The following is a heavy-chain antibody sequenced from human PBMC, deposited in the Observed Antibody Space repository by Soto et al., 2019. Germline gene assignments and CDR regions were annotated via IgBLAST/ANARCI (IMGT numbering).Heavy chain of an antibody. V-gene: IGHV4-30-4*01. D-gene: IGHD2-2*01. CDR2: IYYSGST. CDR1: GGSISSGDYY. Sequence: SETLSLTCTVSGGSISSGDYYWSLIRQPPGKGLEWIGYIYYSGSTYYNPSLKSRVTISVDTSKNQFSLKLSSVTAADTAVYYCARVMNEIVVVPAALIDYWGQGTLVTVSS. CDR3: ARVMNEIVVVPAALIDY. J-gene: IGHJ4*02.